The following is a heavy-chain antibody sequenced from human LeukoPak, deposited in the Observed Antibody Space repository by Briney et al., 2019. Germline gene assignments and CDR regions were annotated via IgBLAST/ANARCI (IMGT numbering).Heavy chain of an antibody. CDR1: GGTFSSYA. J-gene: IGHJ4*02. CDR2: IIPIFGTA. CDR3: ARGGDYYDSSGYYYLDY. V-gene: IGHV1-69*13. Sequence: SVKVSCKASGGTFSSYAISWVRQAPGQGLEWMGGIIPIFGTANYAQKFQGRVTITADESTSTAYMELSSLRSEDTAVYYCARGGDYYDSSGYYYLDYWGQGTLVTVSS. D-gene: IGHD3-22*01.